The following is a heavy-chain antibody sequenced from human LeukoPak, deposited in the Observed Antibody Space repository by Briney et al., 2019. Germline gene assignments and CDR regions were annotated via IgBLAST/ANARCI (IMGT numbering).Heavy chain of an antibody. CDR1: GFTFSSYW. CDR3: ARGGHYFFDS. CDR2: IKEDGSEK. J-gene: IGHJ4*02. V-gene: IGHV3-7*01. Sequence: GGSLRLSCAASGFTFSSYWMSWVRQAPGKGLEWVANIKEDGSEKYYVDSVKGRFIISRDNAKTSLFLQMNNLRVEDTAVYYCARGGHYFFDSWGQGTLVTVSS.